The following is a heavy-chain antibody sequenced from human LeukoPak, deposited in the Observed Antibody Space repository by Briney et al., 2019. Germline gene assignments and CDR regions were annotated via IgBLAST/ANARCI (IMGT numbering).Heavy chain of an antibody. CDR2: ISSTSRYI. CDR3: ARGTPSSSGWLYYGMDV. V-gene: IGHV3-21*01. D-gene: IGHD6-19*01. CDR1: GFTFGSYS. J-gene: IGHJ6*02. Sequence: TGGSLRLSCAASGFTFGSYSMNWVRQVPGRGLQWVSSISSTSRYIYYADSVKGRFTVSRDNAKNSLSLQMNSLGAEDTAVYYCARGTPSSSGWLYYGMDVWGQGTTVTVSS.